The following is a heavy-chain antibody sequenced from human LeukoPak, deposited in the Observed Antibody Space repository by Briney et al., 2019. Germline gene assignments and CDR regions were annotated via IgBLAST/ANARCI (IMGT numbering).Heavy chain of an antibody. CDR3: AREPTYTSSWYTSCDY. CDR2: ITLSSSTI. CDR1: GFSFKNYN. J-gene: IGHJ4*02. D-gene: IGHD6-13*01. Sequence: GGSLRLSCAASGFSFKNYNMNWVRQAPGKGLEWVSYITLSSSTIYYSDSVEGRFTISRDNAKNSLYLQMSSLRAEDTAVYYCAREPTYTSSWYTSCDYWGQGTLVTVSS. V-gene: IGHV3-48*01.